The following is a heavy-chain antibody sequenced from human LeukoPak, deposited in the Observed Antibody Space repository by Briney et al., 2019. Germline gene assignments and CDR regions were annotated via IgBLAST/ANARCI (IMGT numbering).Heavy chain of an antibody. J-gene: IGHJ4*02. CDR1: GFTFKNYG. CDR2: ITGSGGST. CDR3: AKGTALTSFFDY. Sequence: GGPLRLSCAASGFTFKNYGMTWVRQAPGKGLEWVSIITGSGGSTYYADSVKGRFTISRDNSKNMLYLQMSSLRTEDSAVYYCAKGTALTSFFDYWGQGTLVTVSS. D-gene: IGHD4-17*01. V-gene: IGHV3-23*01.